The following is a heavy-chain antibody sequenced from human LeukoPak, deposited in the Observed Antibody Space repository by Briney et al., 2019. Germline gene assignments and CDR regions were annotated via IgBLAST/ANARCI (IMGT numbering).Heavy chain of an antibody. CDR2: IYHSGRT. CDR1: GYSISSGYY. CDR3: ARGLTIGVTYFDY. Sequence: PSETLSLTCTVSGYSISSGYYWGWIRQPPGKGLEWIGSIYHSGRTHYNPSLKSRVTISVDTSKNQFSLKLSSVTAADTAVYYCARGLTIGVTYFDYWGQGTLVTASS. D-gene: IGHD3-22*01. J-gene: IGHJ4*02. V-gene: IGHV4-38-2*02.